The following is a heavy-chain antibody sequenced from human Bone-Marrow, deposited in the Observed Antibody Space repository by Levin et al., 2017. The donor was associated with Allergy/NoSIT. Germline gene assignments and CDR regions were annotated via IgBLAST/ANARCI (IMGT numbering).Heavy chain of an antibody. CDR1: GGSISSGGYY. CDR2: ISYNGHP. J-gene: IGHJ4*02. V-gene: IGHV4-31*03. Sequence: SETLSLTCTVSGGSISSGGYYWSWIRQHPGKGLEWIGYISYNGHPYSNPSLKSRVTISVDTSKNQFSLKLTSVTAADTAVYYCVREGPSYSNYMKSRDYWGQGSLVTVSS. CDR3: VREGPSYSNYMKSRDY. D-gene: IGHD4-11*01.